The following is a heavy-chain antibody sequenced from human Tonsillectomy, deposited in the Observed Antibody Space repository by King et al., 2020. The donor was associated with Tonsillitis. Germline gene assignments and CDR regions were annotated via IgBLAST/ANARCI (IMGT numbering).Heavy chain of an antibody. V-gene: IGHV3-74*03. CDR2: IIDDGNTT. CDR3: VKDSNCSY. J-gene: IGHJ4*02. D-gene: IGHD2-15*01. Sequence: VQLVESGGGLVQPGGSLRLSCAASGFSFSNNWMQWVRQAPGKGLVGVSRIIDDGNTTLYAGSVKGRFTVSRDNAKNTLYLQMNSLRADDTDVYYCVKDSNCSYWGQGTLVTVSS. CDR1: GFSFSNNW.